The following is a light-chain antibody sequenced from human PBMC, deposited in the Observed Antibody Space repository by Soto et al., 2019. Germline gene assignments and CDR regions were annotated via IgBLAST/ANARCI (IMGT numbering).Light chain of an antibody. CDR1: QSVSNNY. Sequence: ESVLTQSPGTLSLSPGERATLSCRASQSVSNNYLAWYQQKPGQAPRLLIYGASNRATGIPDRFSGSGSGTDFTLTISRLEPEDFAVYYCQQYGSSGTFGQGTMGDIK. CDR2: GAS. J-gene: IGKJ1*01. V-gene: IGKV3-20*01. CDR3: QQYGSSGT.